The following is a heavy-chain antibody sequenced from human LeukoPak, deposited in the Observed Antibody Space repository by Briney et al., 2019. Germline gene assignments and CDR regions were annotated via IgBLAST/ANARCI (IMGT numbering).Heavy chain of an antibody. Sequence: PGRSLRLSCAASGFTFSSYGMHWVRQAPGKGLEWGAVISYDGSNKYYADSVKGRFTISRDNSKNTLYLQMNSLRAEDTAVYYCAKDLTPSYYYYGMDVWGQGTTVTVSS. CDR3: AKDLTPSYYYYGMDV. V-gene: IGHV3-30*18. CDR1: GFTFSSYG. J-gene: IGHJ6*02. CDR2: ISYDGSNK.